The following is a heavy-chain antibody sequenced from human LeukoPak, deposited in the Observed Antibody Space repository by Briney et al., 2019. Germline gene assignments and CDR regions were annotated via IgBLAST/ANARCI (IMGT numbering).Heavy chain of an antibody. CDR3: ARDAHNGYEFHDWFDP. J-gene: IGHJ5*02. V-gene: IGHV1-2*02. Sequence: ASVKVSCKASGYTFTDYYINWERQATGQGLEWMGWINPNSGGTKYAQKFQGRVTMTTDTSISTAYMEMSRLTSDDTAVYYCARDAHNGYEFHDWFDPWGQGALVTVSS. CDR1: GYTFTDYY. D-gene: IGHD5-12*01. CDR2: INPNSGGT.